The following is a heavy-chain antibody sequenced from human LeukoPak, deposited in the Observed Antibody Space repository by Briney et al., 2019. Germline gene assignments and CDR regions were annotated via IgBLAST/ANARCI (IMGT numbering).Heavy chain of an antibody. D-gene: IGHD2-21*02. CDR2: ISGNDDRT. Sequence: GGSLRLSCAASGFSFSDYSMTWIRQAPGKGLEWVSAISGNDDRTYYADSVKGRFTISRDNSKNTLYLQMNSLRAEDTAVYYCAKDCGGDCYYDSVYWGQGILVTVSS. J-gene: IGHJ4*02. CDR3: AKDCGGDCYYDSVY. CDR1: GFSFSDYS. V-gene: IGHV3-23*01.